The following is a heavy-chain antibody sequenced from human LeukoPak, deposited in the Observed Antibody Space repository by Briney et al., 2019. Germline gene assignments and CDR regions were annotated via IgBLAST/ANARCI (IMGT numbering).Heavy chain of an antibody. CDR3: VRDIRMVGATHYFDY. J-gene: IGHJ4*02. Sequence: SETLSLTCTVSGVSITSYFWSWIRQPPGKGLEWIGYMHYSGSPTYNPSLKSRVTISVDTSKNQFSLRLTSVTAADTAIYYCVRDIRMVGATHYFDYWAREPWSPSPQ. D-gene: IGHD1-26*01. V-gene: IGHV4-59*01. CDR1: GVSITSYF. CDR2: MHYSGSP.